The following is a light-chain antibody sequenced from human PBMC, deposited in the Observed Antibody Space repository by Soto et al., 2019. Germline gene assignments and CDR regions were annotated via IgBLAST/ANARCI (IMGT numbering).Light chain of an antibody. CDR2: SAS. J-gene: IGKJ2*01. CDR3: LQHSDYPFT. V-gene: IGKV1-17*01. CDR1: QGIRDA. Sequence: DIQMTQSPSSLSASVGDRVIITCRASQGIRDALGWYQQKPGKVPKRLIYSASSLQNGVPSRFRGSGSETVCTRTISSLQPEYFATYFCLQHSDYPFTFGQGPRLEI.